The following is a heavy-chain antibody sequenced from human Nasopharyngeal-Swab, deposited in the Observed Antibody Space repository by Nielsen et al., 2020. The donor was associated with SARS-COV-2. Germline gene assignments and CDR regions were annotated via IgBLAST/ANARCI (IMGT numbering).Heavy chain of an antibody. J-gene: IGHJ4*02. CDR3: TTDRGYSYGPPLDY. D-gene: IGHD5-18*01. Sequence: GGSLRLSCAASGFTFSNAWMSWVRQAPGKVLEWVGRIKSKTDGGTTDYAAPVKGRFTISRDDSKNTLYLQMNSLKTEDTAVYYCTTDRGYSYGPPLDYWDQGTLVTVSS. V-gene: IGHV3-15*01. CDR2: IKSKTDGGTT. CDR1: GFTFSNAW.